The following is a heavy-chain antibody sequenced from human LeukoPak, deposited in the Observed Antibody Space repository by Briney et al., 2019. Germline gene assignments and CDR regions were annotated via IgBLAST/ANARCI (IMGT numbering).Heavy chain of an antibody. CDR3: ARVYYDSSGYYHYYYYMDV. J-gene: IGHJ6*03. CDR2: IYHSGST. Sequence: SETLSLTCTVSGYSISSGYYWGWIRQPPGKGLEWIGSIYHSGSTYYNPSLKSRVTISVDTSKNQFSLKLSSVTAADTAVYYCARVYYDSSGYYHYYYYMDVWGKGTTVTVSS. D-gene: IGHD3-22*01. CDR1: GYSISSGYY. V-gene: IGHV4-38-2*02.